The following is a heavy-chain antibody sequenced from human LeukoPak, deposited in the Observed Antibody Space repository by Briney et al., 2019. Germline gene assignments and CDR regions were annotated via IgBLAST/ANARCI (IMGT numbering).Heavy chain of an antibody. J-gene: IGHJ4*02. CDR2: ISGSSSGSTSIT. D-gene: IGHD3-3*01. CDR3: ARDFWSGYYTED. V-gene: IGHV3-48*04. CDR1: GIIFSTYA. Sequence: GGSLRLSCEFSGIIFSTYAMSWVRQAPGKGLEWISYISGSSSGSTSITQYADSVKGRLTISRDNAKNSLHLQMDSLSAEDTAVYYCARDFWSGYYTEDWGQGALVIVSS.